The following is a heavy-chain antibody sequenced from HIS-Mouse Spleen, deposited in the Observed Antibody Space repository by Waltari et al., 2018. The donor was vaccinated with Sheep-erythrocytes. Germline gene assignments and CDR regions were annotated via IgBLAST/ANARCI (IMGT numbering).Heavy chain of an antibody. V-gene: IGHV3-21*01. CDR3: ARVASGATFDY. CDR1: GFTFSSYS. J-gene: IGHJ4*02. D-gene: IGHD1-26*01. CDR2: ISSSSSYI. Sequence: EVQLVESGGGLVKPGGSLRLSCAASGFTFSSYSLNWVRQAPGKGLEWVSSISSSSSYIYYADSVKGRFTISRDNAKNSLYLQMNSLRAEDTAVYYCARVASGATFDYWGQGTLVTVSS.